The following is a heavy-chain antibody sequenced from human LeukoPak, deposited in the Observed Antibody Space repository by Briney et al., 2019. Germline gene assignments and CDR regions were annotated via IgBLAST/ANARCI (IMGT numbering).Heavy chain of an antibody. D-gene: IGHD3-3*01. CDR1: GGSISSYY. Sequence: PSETLSLTCAVSGGSISSYYWSWIRQPPGKGLEWIGYICYSGSTNYNPSLKSRVTISVDTSKNQFSLKLSSVTAADTAVYYCARVSSYYDFWSGYSPGAFDIWGQGTMVTVSS. CDR2: ICYSGST. V-gene: IGHV4-59*01. J-gene: IGHJ3*02. CDR3: ARVSSYYDFWSGYSPGAFDI.